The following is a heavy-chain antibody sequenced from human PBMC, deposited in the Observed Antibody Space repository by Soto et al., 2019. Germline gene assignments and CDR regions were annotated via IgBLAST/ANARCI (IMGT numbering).Heavy chain of an antibody. CDR1: GDTFTTYD. V-gene: IGHV1-8*01. J-gene: IGHJ4*02. CDR2: MNPNSGYA. CDR3: ERRGASATLDQ. Sequence: ASVKVSCKASGDTFTTYDINWVRQATGQGLEWMGWMNPNSGYADYAQNFQGRVTMSRDTSIKTAYMELSHLKSEDTAVYYCERRGASATLDQWGQGTLVTVSS.